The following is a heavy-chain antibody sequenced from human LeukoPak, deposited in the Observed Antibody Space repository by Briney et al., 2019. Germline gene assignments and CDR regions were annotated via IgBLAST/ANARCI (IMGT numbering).Heavy chain of an antibody. D-gene: IGHD3-9*01. Sequence: GASVKVSCKASGYTFTSYGISWVRQAPGQGLEWMGWISAYNGNTNYAQKLQGRVTMTTDTSTSTAYMELRSLRSDDTAVYYCARVEIRLRYFDWLLPIDYWGQGTLVTVSS. J-gene: IGHJ4*02. CDR2: ISAYNGNT. CDR1: GYTFTSYG. CDR3: ARVEIRLRYFDWLLPIDY. V-gene: IGHV1-18*04.